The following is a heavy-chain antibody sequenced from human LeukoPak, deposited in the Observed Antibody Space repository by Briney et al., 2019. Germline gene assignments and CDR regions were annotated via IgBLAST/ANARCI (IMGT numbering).Heavy chain of an antibody. J-gene: IGHJ4*02. D-gene: IGHD2-15*01. CDR3: AKGCGGTCYAYFDS. CDR2: ISSSGGST. CDR1: GFTFSSYA. Sequence: GGSLRLSCAASGFTFSSYAMSWVRQAPGKGLEWVSGISSSGGSTYYADSVKGRSTISRDNSKNTLYLQMNSLRAEDTAVYYCAKGCGGTCYAYFDSWGQGTLITVSS. V-gene: IGHV3-23*01.